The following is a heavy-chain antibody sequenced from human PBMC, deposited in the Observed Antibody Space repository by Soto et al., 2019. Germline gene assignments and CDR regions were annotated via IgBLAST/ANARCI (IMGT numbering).Heavy chain of an antibody. CDR3: ARDPGFGVGYSYAFAMDV. CDR2: ISGNNGNT. V-gene: IGHV1-18*01. D-gene: IGHD5-18*01. CDR1: GYTFSNYG. J-gene: IGHJ6*02. Sequence: QVQLVQSGAEVKKPGASVKVSCKASGYTFSNYGISWVRQGPGQGLEWMGWISGNNGNTHYEEKVQDRIKMTTDTSTRKTYLELRSLRSDDTAVYFCARDPGFGVGYSYAFAMDVWGQGTTVTVAS.